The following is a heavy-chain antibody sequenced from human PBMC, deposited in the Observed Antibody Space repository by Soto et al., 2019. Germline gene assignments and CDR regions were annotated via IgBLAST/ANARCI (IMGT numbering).Heavy chain of an antibody. CDR3: ASARHIGP. J-gene: IGHJ5*02. V-gene: IGHV3-7*01. CDR2: IKEDGSER. CDR1: GFTFSSYA. D-gene: IGHD2-21*01. Sequence: GGSLRLSCAASGFTFSSYAMSWVRQAPGKGLEWVANIKEDGSERNYVDSVKGRFTSSRDNAENSLYLQMNSLRAEDTAVYYCASARHIGPWGQGTLVTVLL.